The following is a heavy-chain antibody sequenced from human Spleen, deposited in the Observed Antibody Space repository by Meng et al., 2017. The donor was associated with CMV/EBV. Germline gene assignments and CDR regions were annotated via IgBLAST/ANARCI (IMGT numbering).Heavy chain of an antibody. CDR3: ARAPWGTKYYFDY. CDR2: ISSSSSYI. CDR1: GFTFSSYS. Sequence: CAAHGFTFSSYSMNWVPQAPGKGLEWVSSISSSSSYIYYADSVKGRFTISRDNAKNSLYLQMNSLRAEDTAVYYCARAPWGTKYYFDYWGQGTLVTVSS. J-gene: IGHJ4*02. V-gene: IGHV3-21*01. D-gene: IGHD1-14*01.